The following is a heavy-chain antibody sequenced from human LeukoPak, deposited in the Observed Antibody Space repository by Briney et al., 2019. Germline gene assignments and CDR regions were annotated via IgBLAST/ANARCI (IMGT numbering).Heavy chain of an antibody. Sequence: PGGSLRLSCAASGFTFSSYGMHWVRQAPGKGLEWVAVIWYGGSNKYYADSVKGRFTISRDNSKNTLYLQMNSLRAEDTAVYYCASFIVGANDYYYMDVWGKGTTVTVSS. CDR1: GFTFSSYG. D-gene: IGHD1-26*01. CDR3: ASFIVGANDYYYMDV. CDR2: IWYGGSNK. V-gene: IGHV3-33*08. J-gene: IGHJ6*03.